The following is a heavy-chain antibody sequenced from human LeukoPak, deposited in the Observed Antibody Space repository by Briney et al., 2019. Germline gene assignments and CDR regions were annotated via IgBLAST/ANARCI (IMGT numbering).Heavy chain of an antibody. V-gene: IGHV4-39*02. CDR2: IYYRGST. Sequence: SETLSLTCTVSGGSISNSSFYWGWIRQPPGKGLEWIGNIYYRGSTYYNSSLKSRVSISVYTPKNYFSLKVSSVTAADTAVYYCARLFLRFGEFSFDYWGQGTLVTVSS. J-gene: IGHJ4*02. D-gene: IGHD3-10*01. CDR3: ARLFLRFGEFSFDY. CDR1: GGSISNSSFY.